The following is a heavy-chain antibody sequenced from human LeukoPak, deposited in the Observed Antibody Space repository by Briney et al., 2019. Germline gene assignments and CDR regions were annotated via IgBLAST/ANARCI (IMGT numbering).Heavy chain of an antibody. CDR1: GYTFTSYD. D-gene: IGHD6-6*01. CDR2: MNPNSGNT. Sequence: ASVKVSCKASGYTFTSYDINWVRQATGQGLEWMGWMNPNSGNTGYAQKFQGRVTMTRYMSTSTVYMELSSLRSEETAVYYCARAEYSSSLFLAWGQGTLVTVSS. CDR3: ARAEYSSSLFLA. J-gene: IGHJ5*02. V-gene: IGHV1-8*01.